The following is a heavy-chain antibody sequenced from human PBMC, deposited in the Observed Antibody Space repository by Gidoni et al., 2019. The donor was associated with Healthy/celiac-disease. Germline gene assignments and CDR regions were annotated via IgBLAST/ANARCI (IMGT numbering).Heavy chain of an antibody. D-gene: IGHD6-6*01. CDR1: GFTFSTAW. Sequence: EVQLVESGGGLVKPGGSLRLSCAASGFTFSTAWMSWVRQAPGKGLEWVGRIKSKTDGGTTDYAAPVKGRFTISRDDSKNTLYLQMNSLKTEDTAVYYCTTDPHGVAARLDAFDIWGQGTMVTVSS. J-gene: IGHJ3*02. V-gene: IGHV3-15*01. CDR3: TTDPHGVAARLDAFDI. CDR2: IKSKTDGGTT.